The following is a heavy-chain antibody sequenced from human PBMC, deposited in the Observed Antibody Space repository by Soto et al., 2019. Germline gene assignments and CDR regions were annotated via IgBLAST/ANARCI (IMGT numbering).Heavy chain of an antibody. V-gene: IGHV3-30-3*01. J-gene: IGHJ6*02. CDR2: ISYDGSNK. CDR3: ARPITTVGYYYGMDV. Sequence: GGSLILSCAASGFTFSSYAMHWVRQAPGKGLEWVAVISYDGSNKYYADSVKGRFTISRDNSKNTLYLQMNSLRAEDTAVYYCARPITTVGYYYGMDVWGQGTTVTVSS. CDR1: GFTFSSYA. D-gene: IGHD4-17*01.